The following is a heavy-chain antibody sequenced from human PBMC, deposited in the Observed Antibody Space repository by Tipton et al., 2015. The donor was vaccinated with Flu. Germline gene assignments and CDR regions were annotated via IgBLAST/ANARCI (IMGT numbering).Heavy chain of an antibody. CDR2: VSGSGGST. V-gene: IGHV3-23*01. CDR1: GFTFSSYA. J-gene: IGHJ4*02. CDR3: AKDPIPSGYSSDWYPNYFDY. D-gene: IGHD6-19*01. Sequence: SLRLSCAASGFTFSSYAMSWVRQAPGKGLEWVSAVSGSGGSTYYADSVKGRFTISRDNSKSTMFLQMNSLRAEDTAVYYCAKDPIPSGYSSDWYPNYFDYWGQGTLVTVSS.